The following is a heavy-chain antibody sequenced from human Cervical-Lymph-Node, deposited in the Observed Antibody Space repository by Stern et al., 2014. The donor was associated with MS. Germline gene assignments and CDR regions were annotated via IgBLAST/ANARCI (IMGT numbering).Heavy chain of an antibody. J-gene: IGHJ6*02. Sequence: EMQLVESGGDLVQPGGSLRLSCGASGFTFSTYAMSWVRQTPGKGLEWVSTIRGSGDRTYYADSVKGRFTIFRDNSNNTLDLHMHSLRAEETAVYYCAKDLFSVVSVRGDRGMDVWGQGTTVTVSS. CDR3: AKDLFSVVSVRGDRGMDV. CDR2: IRGSGDRT. D-gene: IGHD2/OR15-2a*01. CDR1: GFTFSTYA. V-gene: IGHV3-23*04.